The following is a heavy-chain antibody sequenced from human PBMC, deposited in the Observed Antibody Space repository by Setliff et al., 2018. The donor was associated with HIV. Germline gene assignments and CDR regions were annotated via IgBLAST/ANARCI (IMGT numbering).Heavy chain of an antibody. CDR3: ARRGRVAAVDY. Sequence: PGGSLRLSCSVSGFTLSNYAMNWVRQAPGKGLEWVSSIGTSGGSSYYADSVKGRFTISRDSSKNTLFLQLNSLRAEDTAVYYCARRGRVAAVDYWGQGTLVTVSS. J-gene: IGHJ4*02. CDR2: IGTSGGSS. CDR1: GFTLSNYA. V-gene: IGHV3-23*01. D-gene: IGHD6-13*01.